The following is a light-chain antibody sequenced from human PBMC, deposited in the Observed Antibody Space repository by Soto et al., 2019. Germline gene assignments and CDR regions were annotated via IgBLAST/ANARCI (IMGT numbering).Light chain of an antibody. J-gene: IGKJ1*01. Sequence: DFQMTQSPSTLSASVGDRVTITCRASQNINNWVAWYQQKPGKAPKFLIYDASTLPRGVSSRFSGSGFGTEFSLTINSLQPDDYGSYYCQHTRTFGQGTKVEVK. CDR2: DAS. CDR1: QNINNW. CDR3: QHTRT. V-gene: IGKV1-5*01.